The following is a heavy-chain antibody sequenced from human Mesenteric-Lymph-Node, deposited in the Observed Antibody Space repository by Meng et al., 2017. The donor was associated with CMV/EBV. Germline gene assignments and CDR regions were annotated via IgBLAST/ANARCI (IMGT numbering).Heavy chain of an antibody. V-gene: IGHV1-2*02. Sequence: ASVKVSCKASGYTFTSYDINWVRQAPGQGLEWMGWINPNSGGTLYAQTFQGRVTMTRDTSIRTGYMELSRLRSDDTAVYYCARGGGAGTTSFGYWGQGTLVTVSS. CDR3: ARGGGAGTTSFGY. CDR2: INPNSGGT. D-gene: IGHD1-7*01. J-gene: IGHJ4*02. CDR1: GYTFTSYD.